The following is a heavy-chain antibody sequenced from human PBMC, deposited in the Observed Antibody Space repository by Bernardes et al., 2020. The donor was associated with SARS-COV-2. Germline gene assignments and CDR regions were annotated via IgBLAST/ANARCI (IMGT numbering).Heavy chain of an antibody. J-gene: IGHJ3*02. Sequence: ASVKVSCKASGYTFTGYYMHWVRQAPGQGLEWMGWINPNSGGTNYAQKFQGRVTMTRDTSISTAYMELSRLRSDDTAVYYCARESVGYCSSTSCYTDAFDIWGQGTMVTVSS. V-gene: IGHV1-2*02. CDR3: ARESVGYCSSTSCYTDAFDI. D-gene: IGHD2-2*02. CDR2: INPNSGGT. CDR1: GYTFTGYY.